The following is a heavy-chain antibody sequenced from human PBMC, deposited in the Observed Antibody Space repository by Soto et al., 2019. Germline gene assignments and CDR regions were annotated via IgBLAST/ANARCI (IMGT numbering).Heavy chain of an antibody. CDR2: INNSSIYT. CDR3: VREVETVRLVAFAL. CDR1: GFPFSDYY. V-gene: IGHV3-11*06. J-gene: IGHJ4*02. D-gene: IGHD5-18*01. Sequence: GGSLRLSCAASGFPFSDYYMNWIRQAPGKGLEWVSFINNSSIYTNYADSVKGRFTISRDTTKNSLYLQMNSLRPEDTAVYYCVREVETVRLVAFALWGQGTQVTVSS.